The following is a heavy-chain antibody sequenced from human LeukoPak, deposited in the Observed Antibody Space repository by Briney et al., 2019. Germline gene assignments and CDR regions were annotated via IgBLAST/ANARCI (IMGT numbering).Heavy chain of an antibody. CDR1: GYTFTDYF. CDR2: INPNSGAT. D-gene: IGHD6-13*01. J-gene: IGHJ5*02. CDR3: VRDPIHNSSPSAPGTDGFDP. V-gene: IGHV1-2*02. Sequence: GASVKVSGKASGYTFTDYFIHWVRQAPGPGLEWMGWINPNSGATNYAQNFQGRVTMTRDTSITTACMDLSSLRSDDTAVYYCVRDPIHNSSPSAPGTDGFDPWGQGTLVTVSS.